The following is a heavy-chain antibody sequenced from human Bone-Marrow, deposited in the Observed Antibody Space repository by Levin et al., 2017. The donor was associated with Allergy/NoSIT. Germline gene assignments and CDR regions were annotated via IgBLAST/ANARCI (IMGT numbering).Heavy chain of an antibody. CDR1: GFTFSNYV. CDR3: AGRRGTDY. Sequence: GESLKISCVTSGFTFSNYVMNWVRQAPGKGLEWVSSISLSSGTIHYADAVKGRFTISRDNARNSLYLQMNSLRVEDTATYYCAGRRGTDYWGRGTLVTVSS. V-gene: IGHV3-48*04. CDR2: ISLSSGTI. J-gene: IGHJ4*02. D-gene: IGHD3-16*01.